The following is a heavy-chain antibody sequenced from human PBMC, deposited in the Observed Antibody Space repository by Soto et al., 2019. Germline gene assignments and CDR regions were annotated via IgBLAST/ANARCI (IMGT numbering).Heavy chain of an antibody. CDR1: GGSISSSSYY. Sequence: SETLSLTCTVSGGSISSSSYYWGWIRQPPGKGLEWIGSIYYSGSTYYNPSLKSRVTISVDTSKNQFSLKLSSVTAADTAVYYCASITIFGVVMGYYYHGMDVWGQGTTVT. J-gene: IGHJ6*02. D-gene: IGHD3-3*01. CDR2: IYYSGST. V-gene: IGHV4-39*01. CDR3: ASITIFGVVMGYYYHGMDV.